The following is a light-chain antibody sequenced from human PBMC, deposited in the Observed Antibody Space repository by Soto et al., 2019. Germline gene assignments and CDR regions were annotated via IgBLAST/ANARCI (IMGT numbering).Light chain of an antibody. J-gene: IGKJ5*01. Sequence: EVVMTQSPATLSVSPGERATLSCMGSQSARSSLGWYQQKPGQPPRLLIYGASTRATGIPARFSGSGFGTEFTLTISSLQSEDFAVYYCQQYKNWPLFGQGTRLEIK. CDR2: GAS. CDR1: QSARSS. V-gene: IGKV3-15*01. CDR3: QQYKNWPL.